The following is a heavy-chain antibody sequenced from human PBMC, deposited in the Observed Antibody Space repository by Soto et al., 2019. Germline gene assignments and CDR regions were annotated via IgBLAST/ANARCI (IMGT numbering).Heavy chain of an antibody. CDR1: GCTFSSYT. D-gene: IGHD3-10*01. V-gene: IGHV1-69*02. CDR2: IIPILGIA. CDR3: RAQNEGSRDTEYFQH. Sequence: GASVKVSCKASGCTFSSYTISWVRQAPGQGLEWMGRIIPILGIANYAQKFQGRVTITADKSTSTAYMELSSLRSEDTAVYYCRAQNEGSRDTEYFQHWGQGTLVTVSS. J-gene: IGHJ1*01.